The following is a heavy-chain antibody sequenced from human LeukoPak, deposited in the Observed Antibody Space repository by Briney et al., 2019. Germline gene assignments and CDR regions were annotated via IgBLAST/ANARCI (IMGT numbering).Heavy chain of an antibody. CDR3: ARSFLEWLSLNV. J-gene: IGHJ6*02. CDR1: GGSISSSSYY. D-gene: IGHD3-3*01. V-gene: IGHV4-39*01. Sequence: SSETLSLTCTVSGGSISSSSYYCGWIRQPPGKGLEWIGSIYYSGSTYYNPSLKSRVTISVDTSKNQFSLKLSSVTAADTAVYYCARSFLEWLSLNVWGQGTTVTVSS. CDR2: IYYSGST.